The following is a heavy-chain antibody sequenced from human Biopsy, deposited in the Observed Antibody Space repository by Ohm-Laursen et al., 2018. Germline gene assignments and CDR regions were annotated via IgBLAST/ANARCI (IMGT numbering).Heavy chain of an antibody. D-gene: IGHD4-23*01. J-gene: IGHJ1*01. Sequence: PSETLSLTCSVSGGSFTGHYWTWIRQPPGKGLEWVGYVYYTGSTDYNPSLQSRVTISVDTSKNHFSLRLTSLAAADTAVYYCARGSNEYGGLYFPHWGQGTLVTVSS. CDR2: VYYTGST. CDR1: GGSFTGHY. CDR3: ARGSNEYGGLYFPH. V-gene: IGHV4-59*11.